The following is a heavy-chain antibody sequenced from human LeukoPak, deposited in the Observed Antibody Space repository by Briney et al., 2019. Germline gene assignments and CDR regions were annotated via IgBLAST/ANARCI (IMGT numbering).Heavy chain of an antibody. CDR3: ARGRIAVAGTFDY. CDR1: GGSISSGSYY. J-gene: IGHJ4*02. D-gene: IGHD6-19*01. CDR2: IYTSGST. V-gene: IGHV4-61*02. Sequence: SQTLSLTCTVSGGSISSGSYYWSWIRQPAGKGLEWIGRIYTSGSTNYNPSLKSGVTISVDTSKNQFSLKLSTVTAADTAVYYCARGRIAVAGTFDYWGQGTLVTVSS.